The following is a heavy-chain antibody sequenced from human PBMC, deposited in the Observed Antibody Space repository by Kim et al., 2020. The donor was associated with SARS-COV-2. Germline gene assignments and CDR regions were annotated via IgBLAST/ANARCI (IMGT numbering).Heavy chain of an antibody. D-gene: IGHD6-6*01. CDR3: ARDRAYSSSSLDVDQ. Sequence: SETLFLTCTVSGGSISSYFWSWVRQPAGKGLEWIGRIHFSGSNNYNPSLTSRVTMSVDTSKNQFSLKVVSVTAADTAVYYCARDRAYSSSSLDVDQWGQGTLVTVSS. CDR2: IHFSGSN. J-gene: IGHJ4*02. V-gene: IGHV4-4*07. CDR1: GGSISSYF.